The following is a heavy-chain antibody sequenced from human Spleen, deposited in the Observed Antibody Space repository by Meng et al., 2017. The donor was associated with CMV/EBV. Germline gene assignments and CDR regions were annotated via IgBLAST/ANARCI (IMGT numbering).Heavy chain of an antibody. CDR1: GYTFTGYY. Sequence: QVQMVQAGAEVKKPGASVKVSCKASGYTFTGYYMHWVRQAPGQGLEWMGWINPNSGGTNYAQKFQGRVTMTRDTSISTAYMELSRLRSDDTAVYYCARARYYYDSSGYLQDAFDIWGQGTMVTVSS. V-gene: IGHV1-2*02. D-gene: IGHD3-22*01. J-gene: IGHJ3*02. CDR3: ARARYYYDSSGYLQDAFDI. CDR2: INPNSGGT.